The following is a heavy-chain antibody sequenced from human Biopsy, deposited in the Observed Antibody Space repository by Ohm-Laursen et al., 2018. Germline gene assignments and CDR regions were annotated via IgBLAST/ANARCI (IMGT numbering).Heavy chain of an antibody. CDR3: AMPSGGVSSLGFAP. Sequence: ASVKVSCKASGYTFNAYYIHWMRQAPGQGLEWMGWINPATGETRYAQGFQGRVTMTRDTSVTTAYMQLSSLTSDDTALYYCAMPSGGVSSLGFAPWGQGSRVIVSS. D-gene: IGHD3-16*01. CDR2: INPATGET. V-gene: IGHV1-2*02. J-gene: IGHJ5*02. CDR1: GYTFNAYY.